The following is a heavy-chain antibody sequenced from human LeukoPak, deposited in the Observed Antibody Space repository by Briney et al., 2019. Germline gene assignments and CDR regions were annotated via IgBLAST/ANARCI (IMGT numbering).Heavy chain of an antibody. V-gene: IGHV3-9*01. CDR3: AKGQSRGEQWLSPPPDY. D-gene: IGHD6-19*01. J-gene: IGHJ4*02. Sequence: PGGSLRLSCSASGFTFDNYAMHWVRQVPGKGLEWVSGISWNSGSIGCADSVKGRFTISRDNAKNSLYLQMNSLRAEDTALYYCAKGQSRGEQWLSPPPDYWGQGTLVTVSS. CDR2: ISWNSGSI. CDR1: GFTFDNYA.